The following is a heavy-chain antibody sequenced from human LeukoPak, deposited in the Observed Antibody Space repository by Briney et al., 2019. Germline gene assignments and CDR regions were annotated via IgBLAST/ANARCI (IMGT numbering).Heavy chain of an antibody. CDR3: AKGNYYDSSGYYRYFDY. V-gene: IGHV3-23*01. D-gene: IGHD3-22*01. Sequence: LPGGSLRLSCAASGCTFSSYAMSWVRQAPGKGLEWVSAISGSGGSTYYADSVKGRFTISRDNSKNTLYLQMNSLRAEDTAVYYCAKGNYYDSSGYYRYFDYWGQGTLVTVSS. CDR1: GCTFSSYA. CDR2: ISGSGGST. J-gene: IGHJ4*02.